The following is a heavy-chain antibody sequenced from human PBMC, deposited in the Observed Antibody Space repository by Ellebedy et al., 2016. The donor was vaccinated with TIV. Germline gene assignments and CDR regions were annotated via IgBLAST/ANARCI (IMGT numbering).Heavy chain of an antibody. V-gene: IGHV4-34*01. CDR3: ARGRGYYGSGTYYLYY. CDR2: INDSGNT. CDR1: GVSISSHY. J-gene: IGHJ4*02. Sequence: SETLSLXCSVSGVSISSHYWSWIRQPPGKGLEWIGEINDSGNTNYNPSLKSRVTISVDTSKKEFSLKVTSATAADTAVYYCARGRGYYGSGTYYLYYWGQGTLVTVSS. D-gene: IGHD3-10*01.